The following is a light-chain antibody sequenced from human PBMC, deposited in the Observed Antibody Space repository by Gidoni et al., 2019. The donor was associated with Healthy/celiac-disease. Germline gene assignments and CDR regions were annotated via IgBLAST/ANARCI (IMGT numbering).Light chain of an antibody. J-gene: IGLJ2*01. V-gene: IGLV3-25*03. CDR1: ALPKQY. CDR2: IDS. Sequence: SYELTQPPSVSVSPGQTARITCSGDALPKQYAYWYQQKPGQAPVLVIYIDSERPSGIPERFSGSSSGTTVTLTISGVQAEDEADYYCQSADSSGTHVVFGGGTKLTVL. CDR3: QSADSSGTHVV.